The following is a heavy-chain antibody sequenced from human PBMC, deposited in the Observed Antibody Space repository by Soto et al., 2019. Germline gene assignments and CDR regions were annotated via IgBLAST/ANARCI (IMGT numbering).Heavy chain of an antibody. CDR3: ARARWLRRNWFDP. J-gene: IGHJ5*02. CDR1: GGSVSSGSYY. V-gene: IGHV4-61*01. Sequence: SETLSLTCTVSGGSVSSGSYYWSWIRQPPGKGLEWIGYIYYSGSTNYNPSLKSRVTISVDTSKNQFSLKLSSVTAADTAVYYCARARWLRRNWFDPWGQEHLVPVSS. CDR2: IYYSGST. D-gene: IGHD5-12*01.